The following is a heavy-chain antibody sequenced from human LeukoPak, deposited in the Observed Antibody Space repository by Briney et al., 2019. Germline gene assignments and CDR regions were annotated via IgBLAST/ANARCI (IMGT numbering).Heavy chain of an antibody. J-gene: IGHJ3*02. V-gene: IGHV3-48*01. CDR1: GFTFSSYS. CDR2: ISSSSSTI. D-gene: IGHD2-15*01. Sequence: GGSLRLSCAASGFTFSSYSMNWVRQAPGKGLEWVSYISSSSSTIYYADSVKGRFTISRDNSKNTLYLQMNSLRAEDTAVYYCARDQVVAATLGAFDIWGQGTMVTVSS. CDR3: ARDQVVAATLGAFDI.